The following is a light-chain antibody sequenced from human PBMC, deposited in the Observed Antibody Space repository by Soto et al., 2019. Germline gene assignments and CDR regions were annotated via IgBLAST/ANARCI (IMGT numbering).Light chain of an antibody. CDR3: QQYNSVSQT. CDR2: QAS. CDR1: QSIGYW. V-gene: IGKV1-5*03. Sequence: DIQMTQSPSTLSASVGDSVTITCRASQSIGYWLAWYQQKPGKAPNLLIYQASSLETGVPSRFSGSGSGTEFTLTISSLQPDDFATYYCQQYNSVSQTFGQGTKVEIK. J-gene: IGKJ1*01.